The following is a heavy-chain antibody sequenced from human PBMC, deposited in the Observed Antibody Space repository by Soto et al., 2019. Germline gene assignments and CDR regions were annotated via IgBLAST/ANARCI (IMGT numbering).Heavy chain of an antibody. Sequence: SQTLSLTCAISGDSVSSNSAAWNWIRQSPSRGLEWLGRTYYRSKWYNDYAVSVKSRITINPDTSKNQFSLQLNSVTPEDTAVYYSARGSGMGGYSDFVLHRYSYYYGMDVWGKCTTVTVSS. V-gene: IGHV6-1*01. CDR2: TYYRSKWYN. J-gene: IGHJ6*04. CDR1: GDSVSSNSAA. CDR3: ARGSGMGGYSDFVLHRYSYYYGMDV. D-gene: IGHD3-9*01.